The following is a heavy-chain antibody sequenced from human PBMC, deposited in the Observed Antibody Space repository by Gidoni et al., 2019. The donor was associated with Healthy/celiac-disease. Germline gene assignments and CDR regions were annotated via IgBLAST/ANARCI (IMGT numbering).Heavy chain of an antibody. D-gene: IGHD6-19*01. CDR1: GGAIVGSSFY. Sequence: QRQLQGSGAGMVKTSETRSLTCTVSGGAIVGSSFYWGWIRQPPGQGLEWLRSIYYSGSTYYNPSLKTRVTISVDTSKNQFSLKLSSVTSADTAVYYCASQSSGWQLFYYFDYWGQGTLVTVSS. J-gene: IGHJ4*02. V-gene: IGHV4-39*01. CDR2: IYYSGST. CDR3: ASQSSGWQLFYYFDY.